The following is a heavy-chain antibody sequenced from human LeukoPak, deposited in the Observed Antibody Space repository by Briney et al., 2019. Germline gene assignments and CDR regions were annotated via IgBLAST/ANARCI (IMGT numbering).Heavy chain of an antibody. J-gene: IGHJ4*02. D-gene: IGHD3-10*01. CDR2: ISSSSSYI. Sequence: GGSLRLSCAASGFTFSSYSMNWVRQAPGKGLEWVSSISSSSSYIYYADSVKGRFTISRDNAENSLYLQMNSLRAEDTAVYYCARFGAYGSGGNDYWGQGTLVTVSS. V-gene: IGHV3-21*01. CDR3: ARFGAYGSGGNDY. CDR1: GFTFSSYS.